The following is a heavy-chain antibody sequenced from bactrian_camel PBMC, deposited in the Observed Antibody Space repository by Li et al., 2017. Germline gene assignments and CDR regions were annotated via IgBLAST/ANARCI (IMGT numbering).Heavy chain of an antibody. CDR1: GFTFDDYA. V-gene: IGHV3-1*01. CDR2: INWSGGST. D-gene: IGHD2*01. J-gene: IGHJ4*01. Sequence: QLVESGGGLVQPGGSLRLSCAASGFTFDDYAMGWIRQAPGKGLEWVSTINWSGGSTVYADSVKGQFTISRDDAKNTLYLQMDSLKPEDSGVYYCAAEIRNTGCSGRYLIMPIGVRGPRSPSP. CDR3: AAEIRNTGCSGRYLIMP.